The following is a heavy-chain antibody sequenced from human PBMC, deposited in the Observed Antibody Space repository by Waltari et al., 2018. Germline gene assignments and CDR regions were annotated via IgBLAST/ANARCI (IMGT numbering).Heavy chain of an antibody. CDR1: GFTFSSYS. Sequence: EVQLVESGGGLVKPGGSLRLSCAASGFTFSSYSMNWVRQAPGKGLEWVSSSSSSSSYIYYADSVKGRFTISRDNAKNSLYLQMNSLRAEDTAVYYCASSPLIRGASDYWGQGTLVTVSS. V-gene: IGHV3-21*01. CDR3: ASSPLIRGASDY. CDR2: SSSSSSYI. J-gene: IGHJ4*02. D-gene: IGHD1-26*01.